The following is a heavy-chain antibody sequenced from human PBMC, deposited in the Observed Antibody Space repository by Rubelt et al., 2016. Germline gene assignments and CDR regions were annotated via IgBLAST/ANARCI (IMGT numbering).Heavy chain of an antibody. J-gene: IGHJ4*02. CDR3: TTGYSTTWHDGY. CDR1: GFTFNKAW. Sequence: EVQLVESGGVLVQPGGSLRLSCAASGFTFNKAWMNWVRQAPGKGLEWVGRIKNKDNGGTTDYAEPVKGRFIISRDDSKNTLYLKMNSLKSEDTAVYYCTTGYSTTWHDGYWGQGTLVTVSS. V-gene: IGHV3-15*07. D-gene: IGHD6-13*01. CDR2: IKNKDNGGTT.